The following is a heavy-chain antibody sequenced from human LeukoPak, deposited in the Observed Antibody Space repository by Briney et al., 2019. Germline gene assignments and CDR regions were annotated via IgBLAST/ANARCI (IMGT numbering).Heavy chain of an antibody. Sequence: SETLSLTCTVSGGSISSYYWSWIRQPPGKGLEWIGYIYYSGSTNYNPSLKSRVTISVDTSKNQFSLKLSSVTAADTAVYYCARGGGNYGEGHIDYWGQGTLVTVSS. CDR1: GGSISSYY. V-gene: IGHV4-59*01. D-gene: IGHD4-11*01. J-gene: IGHJ4*02. CDR3: ARGGGNYGEGHIDY. CDR2: IYYSGST.